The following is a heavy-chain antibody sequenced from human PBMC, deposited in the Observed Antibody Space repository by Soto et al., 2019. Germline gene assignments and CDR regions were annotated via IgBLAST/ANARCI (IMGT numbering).Heavy chain of an antibody. V-gene: IGHV1-46*01. Sequence: QVQLVQSGAEVKKPGASVKVSCKASGYTFTKNYIHWVRQAPGQEIQWMGMIDPSVGGTSYAQKFHGRVAMTRDTSTDTVYLELNSLRSEDTAVYYCARNVYCGGDCYYYYFDYWGQGTLVTVSS. CDR2: IDPSVGGT. D-gene: IGHD2-21*02. CDR1: GYTFTKNY. CDR3: ARNVYCGGDCYYYYFDY. J-gene: IGHJ4*02.